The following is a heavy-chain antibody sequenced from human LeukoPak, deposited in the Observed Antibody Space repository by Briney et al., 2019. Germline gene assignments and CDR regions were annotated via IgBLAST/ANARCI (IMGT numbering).Heavy chain of an antibody. V-gene: IGHV4-30-4*08. CDR2: IYSSGDT. D-gene: IGHD1-26*01. Sequence: ASETLSLTCTVSGGSITSGTYYWTWIRHHPGKGLEWIGYIYSSGDTQYNPSLRSRVTMSVDTSKNQFTLKLSSVTAADTAVYYCARLRVSGSYLYYFDYWGQGTLVTVSS. CDR1: GGSITSGTYY. J-gene: IGHJ4*02. CDR3: ARLRVSGSYLYYFDY.